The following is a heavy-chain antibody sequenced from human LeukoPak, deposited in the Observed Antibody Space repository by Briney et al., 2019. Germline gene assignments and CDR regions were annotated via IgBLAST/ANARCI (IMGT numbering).Heavy chain of an antibody. D-gene: IGHD6-13*01. CDR3: ARVGIAAARPPYYFDY. V-gene: IGHV1-24*01. J-gene: IGHJ4*02. CDR2: FDPEDGET. CDR1: GYTLTELS. Sequence: ASVKVSCKVSGYTLTELSMHWVRQAPGKGLEWMGGFDPEDGETIYAQKFQGRVTMTEDTSTDTAYMELSSLRSEDTAVYYCARVGIAAARPPYYFDYWGQGTLVTVSS.